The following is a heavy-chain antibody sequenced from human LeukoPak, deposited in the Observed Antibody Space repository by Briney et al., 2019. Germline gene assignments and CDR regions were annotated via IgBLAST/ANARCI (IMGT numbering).Heavy chain of an antibody. D-gene: IGHD5-18*01. Sequence: PSETLSLTCTVSSGSMNSYYWSWFRQPPGKGLQWIGYIYYSGNTNYNPSLKSRVTISVDTSKNQFSLKLSSVTAADTAVYYCARLRYSNIGYSSPIDYWGQGTLVTVSS. J-gene: IGHJ4*02. V-gene: IGHV4-59*08. CDR2: IYYSGNT. CDR3: ARLRYSNIGYSSPIDY. CDR1: SGSMNSYY.